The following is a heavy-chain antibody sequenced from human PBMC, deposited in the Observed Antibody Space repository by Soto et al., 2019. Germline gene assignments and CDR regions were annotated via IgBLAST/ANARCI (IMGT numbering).Heavy chain of an antibody. D-gene: IGHD6-13*01. CDR1: GGTSNFSTYT. V-gene: IGHV1-69*01. J-gene: IGHJ6*02. CDR3: ARDLGMSRLPDYYDVIDV. Sequence: QVQLVQSGAEVKKPGSSVKVSCKASGGTSNFSTYTISWVRQAPGQGLEWMGAIVPLFGTANYAQKFQGRVTVTAYESTCRVHMELSSVGSEDTAVYYCARDLGMSRLPDYYDVIDVWGQWTTVTVSS. CDR2: IVPLFGTA.